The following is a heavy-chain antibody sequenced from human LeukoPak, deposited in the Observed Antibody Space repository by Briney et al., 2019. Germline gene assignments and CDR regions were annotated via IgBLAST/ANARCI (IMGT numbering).Heavy chain of an antibody. CDR2: ISGSSNYI. V-gene: IGHV3-21*01. CDR1: GLTFSTYS. CDR3: ARDRNCTGGSCHENLDY. J-gene: IGHJ4*02. Sequence: GGSLRLSCAASGLTFSTYSMTWVRQAPGKGREWGSSISGSSNYIHYADSVRGRFTISRDNAKTSLYLQMNSLRAEDTAVYYCARDRNCTGGSCHENLDYWGQGTLVTVSS. D-gene: IGHD2-15*01.